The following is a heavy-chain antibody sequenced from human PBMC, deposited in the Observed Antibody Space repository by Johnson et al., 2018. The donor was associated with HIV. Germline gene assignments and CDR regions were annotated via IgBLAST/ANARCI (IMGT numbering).Heavy chain of an antibody. V-gene: IGHV3-30*02. D-gene: IGHD6-6*01. CDR3: AKGGIAARAFDI. J-gene: IGHJ3*02. CDR2: IWYDGSNK. CDR1: GFTVSTNY. Sequence: QMQLVESGGGLVQPGGSLRLSCVASGFTVSTNYMSWVRQAPGKGLDWVAFIWYDGSNKYFTDSVKGRFTISRDNSKNTLYLQMNSLRAEDTALYYCAKGGIAARAFDIWGQGTMVTVSS.